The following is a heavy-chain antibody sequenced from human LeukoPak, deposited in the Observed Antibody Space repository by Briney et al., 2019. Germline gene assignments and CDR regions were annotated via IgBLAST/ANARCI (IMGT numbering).Heavy chain of an antibody. CDR1: GFTFSSYG. V-gene: IGHV3-23*01. D-gene: IGHD1-26*01. CDR2: ISGYTT. J-gene: IGHJ5*02. CDR3: ARALSLGGELDPWFDP. Sequence: GGTLRLSCAASGFTFSSYGMSWVRQAPGKGLEWVSAISGYTTYYPDSVRGRFTMSRDNSKNTLYLQMNSLRAEDTAVYYCARALSLGGELDPWFDPWGQGTLVTVSS.